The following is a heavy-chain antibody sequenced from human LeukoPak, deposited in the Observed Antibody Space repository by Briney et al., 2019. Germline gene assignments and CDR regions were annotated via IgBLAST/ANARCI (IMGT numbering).Heavy chain of an antibody. Sequence: SETLSLTCTVSGGSISSYYWSWIRQPPGKGLEWIGYIYTSGSTNYNPSLKSRVTISVDTSKNQFSLKLSSVTAADTAVYYCARRRQLGGVQWFDPWGQGTLVTVSS. CDR3: ARRRQLGGVQWFDP. CDR2: IYTSGST. D-gene: IGHD6-6*01. J-gene: IGHJ5*02. CDR1: GGSISSYY. V-gene: IGHV4-4*09.